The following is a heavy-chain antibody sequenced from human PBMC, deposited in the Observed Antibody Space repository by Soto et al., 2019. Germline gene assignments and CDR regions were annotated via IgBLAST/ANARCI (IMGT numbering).Heavy chain of an antibody. CDR3: AKDGYLEGLFPDY. Sequence: EVQLLESGGGLVQPGGSLRLSCAASGFTFSSYAMSWVRQAPGKGLEWVSAISGSGGSTYYADSVKGRFTISRDNSKNTLYLQMNILRAEDTAVYYCAKDGYLEGLFPDYWGQGPLVTVSS. V-gene: IGHV3-23*01. J-gene: IGHJ4*02. D-gene: IGHD3-3*01. CDR1: GFTFSSYA. CDR2: ISGSGGST.